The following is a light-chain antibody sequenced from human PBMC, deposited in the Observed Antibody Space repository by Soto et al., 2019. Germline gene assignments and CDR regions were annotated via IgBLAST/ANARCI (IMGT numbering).Light chain of an antibody. V-gene: IGKV1-39*01. CDR2: AAS. CDR3: QQSSSTPPT. CDR1: QSISSY. J-gene: IGKJ2*01. Sequence: DIQMTQSPSSLSASVGDRVTITCRASQSISSYLNWYQQKPGKAPKLLIYAASSLQSGVPSRFSGSGSGTDFTLTISSLQPEAFATYYCQQSSSTPPTFGQGTKLELK.